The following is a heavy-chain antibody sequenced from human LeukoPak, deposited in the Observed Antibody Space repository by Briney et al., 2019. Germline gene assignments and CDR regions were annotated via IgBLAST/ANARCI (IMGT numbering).Heavy chain of an antibody. J-gene: IGHJ5*02. D-gene: IGHD1-7*01. Sequence: PSQTLSLTCTVSGGSISSGDYYWSWIRQPPGKGLEWIGYIYYSGSTYYNPSLKSRVTISVNTSKNQFSLKLSSVTAADTAVYYCARVFPKNWNYVFGWSDPCGQGTLVTVSS. CDR3: ARVFPKNWNYVFGWSDP. V-gene: IGHV4-30-4*08. CDR2: IYYSGST. CDR1: GGSISSGDYY.